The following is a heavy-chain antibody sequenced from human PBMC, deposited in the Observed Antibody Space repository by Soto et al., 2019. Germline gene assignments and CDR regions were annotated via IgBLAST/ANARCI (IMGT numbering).Heavy chain of an antibody. CDR2: VYRSGIT. CDR1: RASVNSETHF. V-gene: IGHV4-61*01. J-gene: IGHJ4*02. Sequence: WETLSLTCRVSRASVNSETHFWSWIRQAPGKGLEWIGYVYRSGITNSNPALKSRVFVSADMARNQFSLTLDSVTPADTAVYYCAREDMSRTYYFDYWGPGIQVTVSS. D-gene: IGHD2-2*01. CDR3: AREDMSRTYYFDY.